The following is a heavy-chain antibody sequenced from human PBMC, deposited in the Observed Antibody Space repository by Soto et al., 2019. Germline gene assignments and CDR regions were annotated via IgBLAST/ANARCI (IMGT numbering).Heavy chain of an antibody. J-gene: IGHJ6*02. V-gene: IGHV4-30-4*01. D-gene: IGHD3-9*01. CDR3: ARIVNYDILAGSYGMDV. CDR1: GGSISSGDYY. CDR2: IYYSGST. Sequence: QVQLQESGPGLVKPSQTLSLTCTVSGGSISSGDYYWSWIRQPPGKGLEWIGYIYYSGSTYYNPSLKSRVTISVDTSKHSFTLKLSSVTAADTAVYYCARIVNYDILAGSYGMDVWGQGTTVTVSS.